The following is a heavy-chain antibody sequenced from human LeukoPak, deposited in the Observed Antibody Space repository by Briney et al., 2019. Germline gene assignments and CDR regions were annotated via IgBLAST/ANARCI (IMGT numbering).Heavy chain of an antibody. CDR3: ARSQGGRAVAGTGYYYGMDV. D-gene: IGHD6-19*01. CDR1: GGTFSSYA. J-gene: IGHJ6*02. V-gene: IGHV1-69*10. CDR2: IIPILVIA. Sequence: SVKVSCKASGGTFSSYAISWVRQAPGQGLEWMGGIIPILVIANYAQKFQGRVTITADKSTSTAYMELSSLRSEDTAVYYCARSQGGRAVAGTGYYYGMDVWGQGTTVTVSS.